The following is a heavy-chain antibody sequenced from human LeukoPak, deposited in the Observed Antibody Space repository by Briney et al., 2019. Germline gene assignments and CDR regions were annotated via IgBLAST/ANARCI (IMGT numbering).Heavy chain of an antibody. CDR3: ASGSSWSHWFDP. J-gene: IGHJ5*02. V-gene: IGHV4-59*01. CDR2: IYYSGST. CDR1: GGSISSYY. Sequence: PSETLSLTCTVSGGSISSYYWSLIRQPPGKGLEWIGYIYYSGSTNYNPSLKSRVTISVDTSKNQFSLKLSSVTAADTAVYYCASGSSWSHWFDPWGQGTLVTVSS. D-gene: IGHD6-13*01.